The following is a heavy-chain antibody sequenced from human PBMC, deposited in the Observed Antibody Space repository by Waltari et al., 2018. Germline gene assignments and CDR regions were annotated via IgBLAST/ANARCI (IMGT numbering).Heavy chain of an antibody. J-gene: IGHJ6*02. CDR3: ASWDSGSYSDYYYYGMDV. Sequence: QVQLVQSGAEVKKPGSSVKVSCKASGGTFSSYAISWVRQAPGQGLEWMGGIIPIFGTANYAQKFQGRVTITADESTSTAYMELSSLRSEDTAVYYCASWDSGSYSDYYYYGMDVWGQGTTVTVSS. CDR2: IIPIFGTA. CDR1: GGTFSSYA. V-gene: IGHV1-69*13. D-gene: IGHD1-26*01.